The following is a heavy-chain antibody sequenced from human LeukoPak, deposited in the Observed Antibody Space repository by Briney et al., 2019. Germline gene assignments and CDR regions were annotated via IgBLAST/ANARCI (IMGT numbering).Heavy chain of an antibody. CDR1: GFTFSSYG. CDR2: ISGSGGST. D-gene: IGHD3-10*01. CDR3: AKVGTLWFGELLWFDP. J-gene: IGHJ5*02. Sequence: GGSLRLSCAASGFTFSSYGMSWVRQAPGKGLEWVSAISGSGGSTYYADSVKGRFTISRDNSKNTLYLQMNSLRAEDTAVYYCAKVGTLWFGELLWFDPWGQGTMVTVSS. V-gene: IGHV3-23*01.